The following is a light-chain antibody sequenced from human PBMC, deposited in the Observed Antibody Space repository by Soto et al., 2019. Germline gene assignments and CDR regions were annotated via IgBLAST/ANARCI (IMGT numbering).Light chain of an antibody. CDR2: AAS. CDR3: QQHKGYPLT. J-gene: IGKJ4*01. CDR1: HDISSY. Sequence: DTVTITFRASHDISSYLTWYQQKPGKAPTVLIYAASTLQGGVPSRFSGSGSGTEFTLTIISLQSEEFASYYCQQHKGYPLTFGRGTKVDIK. V-gene: IGKV1-9*01.